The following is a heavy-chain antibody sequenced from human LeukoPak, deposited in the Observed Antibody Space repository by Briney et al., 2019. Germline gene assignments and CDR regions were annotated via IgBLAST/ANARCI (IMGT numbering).Heavy chain of an antibody. J-gene: IGHJ6*03. CDR3: AATPRRAYYYYYMDV. Sequence: ASVKVSCKASGYTFTSYYMHWVRQAPGQGLEWMGIINPSGGSTSYAQKFQGRVTMTRDMSTSTVYMELSSLRSEDAAVYYCAATPRRAYYYYYMDVWGKGTTVTISS. CDR1: GYTFTSYY. CDR2: INPSGGST. V-gene: IGHV1-46*01.